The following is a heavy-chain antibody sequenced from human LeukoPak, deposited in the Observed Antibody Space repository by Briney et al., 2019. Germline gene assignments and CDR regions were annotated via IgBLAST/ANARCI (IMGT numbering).Heavy chain of an antibody. V-gene: IGHV3-23*01. CDR2: ISVSGGSI. CDR1: GFTFSSYA. J-gene: IGHJ4*02. CDR3: AKNRHRLPSDY. D-gene: IGHD2-2*01. Sequence: GGSLRLSCAASGFTFSSYAISWVRQAPGKGLEWVSAISVSGGSIYYAHSVKGRFTISRDNSKNTLYLQMDSLRADDTAVYYCAKNRHRLPSDYWGQGTLVTVSS.